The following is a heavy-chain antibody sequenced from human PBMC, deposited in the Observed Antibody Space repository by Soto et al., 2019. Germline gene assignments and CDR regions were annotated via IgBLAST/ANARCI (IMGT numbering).Heavy chain of an antibody. CDR3: ARGRIQYYDRSGYSP. Sequence: QVQLQQWGAGLLKPSETLSLTCAVYGGSFSGYYWNWIRQPPGKGLEWIGEINHSGSTKYIPSLKGRLTISVDTSKNQFSLNLTSVTAADTAVYYCARGRIQYYDRSGYSPWGQGTLVTVSS. J-gene: IGHJ5*02. CDR2: INHSGST. D-gene: IGHD3-22*01. V-gene: IGHV4-34*01. CDR1: GGSFSGYY.